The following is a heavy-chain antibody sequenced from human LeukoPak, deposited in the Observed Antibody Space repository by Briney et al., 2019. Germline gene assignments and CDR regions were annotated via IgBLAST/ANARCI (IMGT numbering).Heavy chain of an antibody. CDR3: ARGTYSGTYLYFDY. J-gene: IGHJ4*02. V-gene: IGHV4-59*01. Sequence: PSETLSLTCTVSGGSISSYYWSWIRQPPGKGLEWIGYIYYSGSTNYNPSLKSRVTISVDMSKNQFSLKQSSVTAADTAVYYCARGTYSGTYLYFDYWGQGTLVTVSS. CDR1: GGSISSYY. D-gene: IGHD1-26*01. CDR2: IYYSGST.